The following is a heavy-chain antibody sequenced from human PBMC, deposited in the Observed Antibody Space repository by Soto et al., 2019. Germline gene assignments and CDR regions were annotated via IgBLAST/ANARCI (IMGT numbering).Heavy chain of an antibody. CDR2: IYYSGST. Sequence: PSETLSLTCTVSGGSISSGGYYWSWIRQHPGKGLEWIGYIYYSGSTYYNPSLKSRVTISVDTSKNQFSLKLSSVTAADTAVYYPARGGIQIHYFDYWRQGTLVTVSS. J-gene: IGHJ4*02. CDR3: ARGGIQIHYFDY. V-gene: IGHV4-31*03. CDR1: GGSISSGGYY. D-gene: IGHD5-18*01.